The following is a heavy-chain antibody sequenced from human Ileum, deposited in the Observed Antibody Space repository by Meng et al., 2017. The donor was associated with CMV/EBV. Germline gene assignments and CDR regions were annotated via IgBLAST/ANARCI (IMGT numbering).Heavy chain of an antibody. CDR1: GFTFSSYW. J-gene: IGHJ6*02. CDR3: ARNGFYSNYEEGEDYGMDV. D-gene: IGHD4-11*01. Sequence: GGSLRLSCAASGFTFSSYWMSWVRQDPGKGLEWVANIKQDGSEKYYVDSVKGRFTISRDNAKNSLYLQMNSLRDEDTAMYYCARNGFYSNYEEGEDYGMDVWGQGTTVTVSS. CDR2: IKQDGSEK. V-gene: IGHV3-7*01.